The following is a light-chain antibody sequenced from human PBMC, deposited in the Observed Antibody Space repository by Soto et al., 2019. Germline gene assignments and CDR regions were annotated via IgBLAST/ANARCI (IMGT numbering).Light chain of an antibody. J-gene: IGKJ1*01. CDR1: QGISND. CDR2: AAS. Sequence: DIQMTQSPSSLSASVGDRVTITCRASQGISNDLAWYQQKPGKVPKLLIYAASTLQSGVPSRFSGSESGTDFTLSISSLQPEDVATYYCQKYNSAPWTFGQGTKVEIK. CDR3: QKYNSAPWT. V-gene: IGKV1-27*01.